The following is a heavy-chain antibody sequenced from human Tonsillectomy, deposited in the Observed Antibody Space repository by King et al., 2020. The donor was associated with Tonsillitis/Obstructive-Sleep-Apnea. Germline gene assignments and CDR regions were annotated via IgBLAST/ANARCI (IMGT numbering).Heavy chain of an antibody. CDR1: GFTFDDYG. CDR3: AGLRELPWGDAFDI. V-gene: IGHV3-20*04. Sequence: VQLVESGGGVVRPGGSLRLSCAASGFTFDDYGMSWFRQAPGKGLEWVSGINLNGGSTGYADSVKGRFTISRDNAKNSLYLQMNSLRAEDTALFYCAGLRELPWGDAFDIWGQGTMVTVSS. CDR2: INLNGGST. J-gene: IGHJ3*02. D-gene: IGHD1-26*01.